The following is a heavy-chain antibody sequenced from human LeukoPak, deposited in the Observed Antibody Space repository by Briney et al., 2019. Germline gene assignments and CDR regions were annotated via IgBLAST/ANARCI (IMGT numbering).Heavy chain of an antibody. CDR3: ARHVVVVPGRGFRHNWFDP. Sequence: SETLSLTCTVSGGSITTSNYYWGWIRQPPGEGLEWIGSIYYGGSTYYNPSLKSRVTISVDAPKRQFSLKVTSVTAADTAVYYCARHVVVVPGRGFRHNWFDPWGQGTLVIVSS. J-gene: IGHJ5*02. V-gene: IGHV4-39*01. CDR2: IYYGGST. CDR1: GGSITTSNYY. D-gene: IGHD2-2*01.